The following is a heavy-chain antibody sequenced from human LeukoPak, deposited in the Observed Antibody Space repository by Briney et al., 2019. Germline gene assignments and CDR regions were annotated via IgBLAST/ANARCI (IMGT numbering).Heavy chain of an antibody. Sequence: GGSLTLSCAASGYTFSDLSVNWVRQAPGKGLEGVSSISVRSNYRYYADSVRGRFTISRDDARDSLFLQMNSLRAEDTAVYFCVRLRRNNDRSGYYYYYDYWGQGTLVTVSS. CDR2: ISVRSNYR. D-gene: IGHD3-22*01. V-gene: IGHV3-21*01. J-gene: IGHJ4*02. CDR3: VRLRRNNDRSGYYYYYDY. CDR1: GYTFSDLS.